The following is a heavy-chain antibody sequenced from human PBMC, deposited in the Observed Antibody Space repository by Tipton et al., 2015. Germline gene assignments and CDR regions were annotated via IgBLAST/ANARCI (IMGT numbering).Heavy chain of an antibody. D-gene: IGHD4-23*01. CDR2: IHYSGSI. Sequence: GLVKPSETLSLTCTVSGAFINSYYWSWIRQPPGKGLEWVGYIHYSGSINYNPSLKSRVTISIDTSRTQFSLKLSSVTVSDTAVYYCARARGRHGGLFDSWGQGILVTVSS. CDR1: GAFINSYY. V-gene: IGHV4-59*01. CDR3: ARARGRHGGLFDS. J-gene: IGHJ4*02.